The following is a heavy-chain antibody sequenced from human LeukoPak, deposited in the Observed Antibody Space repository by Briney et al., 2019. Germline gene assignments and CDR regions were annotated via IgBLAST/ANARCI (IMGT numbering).Heavy chain of an antibody. D-gene: IGHD3-10*01. CDR1: GGTFSSYT. J-gene: IGHJ6*04. Sequence: GASVKVSCKASGGTFSSYTISWVRQAPGQGLEWMGGIIPILRTPNYAQKFQGRVTITADESTTTAYMELSSLRSEDTAVYYCAGGLIWGVIRPHYYYAMDVWGKGTTVTVSS. CDR2: IIPILRTP. CDR3: AGGLIWGVIRPHYYYAMDV. V-gene: IGHV1-69*16.